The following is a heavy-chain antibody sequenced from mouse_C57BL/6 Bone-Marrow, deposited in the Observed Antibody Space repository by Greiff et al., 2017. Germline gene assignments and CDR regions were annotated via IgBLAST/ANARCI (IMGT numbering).Heavy chain of an antibody. CDR3: ANYYGSRGYWYFDV. D-gene: IGHD1-1*01. V-gene: IGHV1-76*01. Sequence: QVQLQQSGAELVRPGASVKLSCKASGYTFTDYYINWVKQRPGQGLEWIARIYPGSGNTYYNEKFKGKATLTAEKSSSTAYMQLSSLTSEDSAVYFCANYYGSRGYWYFDVWGTGTTVTVSS. CDR2: IYPGSGNT. J-gene: IGHJ1*03. CDR1: GYTFTDYY.